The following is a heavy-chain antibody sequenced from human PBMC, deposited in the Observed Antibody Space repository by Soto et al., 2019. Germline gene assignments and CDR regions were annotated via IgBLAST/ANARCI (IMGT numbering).Heavy chain of an antibody. CDR1: GFTVSSNY. J-gene: IGHJ5*02. D-gene: IGHD3-3*01. V-gene: IGHV3-66*01. CDR3: ARGRPYDFWSGYSNWFDP. Sequence: PGGSLRLSCAASGFTVSSNYMSWVRQAPGKGLEWVSVIYSGGSTYYADSVKGRFNITRDNSKNTLYLQMNSLRAEDTAVYYCARGRPYDFWSGYSNWFDPWGQGT. CDR2: IYSGGST.